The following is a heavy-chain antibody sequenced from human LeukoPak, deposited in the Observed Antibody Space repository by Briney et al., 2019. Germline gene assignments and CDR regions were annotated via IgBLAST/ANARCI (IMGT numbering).Heavy chain of an antibody. J-gene: IGHJ6*03. CDR2: IYYSGST. D-gene: IGHD6-13*01. CDR1: GGSISSSSYY. V-gene: IGHV4-39*07. CDR3: AREGEYSSSWYPENQYYYYYYYMDV. Sequence: PSETLSLTCTVSGGSISSSSYYWGWIRQPPGKGLEWIGSIYYSGSTYYNPSLKSRVTISVDTSKNQFSLKLSSVTAADTAVYYCAREGEYSSSWYPENQYYYYYYYMDVWGKGTTVTVSS.